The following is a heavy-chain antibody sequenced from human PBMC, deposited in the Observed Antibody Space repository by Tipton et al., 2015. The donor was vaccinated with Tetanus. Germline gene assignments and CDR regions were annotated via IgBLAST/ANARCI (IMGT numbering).Heavy chain of an antibody. V-gene: IGHV3-30-3*02. J-gene: IGHJ4*02. Sequence: SGFTFSSYAMHWVRQAPGKGLEWVAVISYDGSNKYYADSVKGRFTISRDNSKNTLYLQMNSLRAEDTAVYYCTTVFPVSYYDSSGRSVDYWGQGTLVTVSS. CDR1: GFTFSSYA. CDR2: ISYDGSNK. CDR3: TTVFPVSYYDSSGRSVDY. D-gene: IGHD3-22*01.